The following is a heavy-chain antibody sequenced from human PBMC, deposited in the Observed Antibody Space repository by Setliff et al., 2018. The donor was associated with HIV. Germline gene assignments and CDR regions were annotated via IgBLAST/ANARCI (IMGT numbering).Heavy chain of an antibody. CDR3: ARVSSVIELQGGDYFDS. J-gene: IGHJ4*02. CDR2: INHGGST. CDR1: GGSFSAYY. D-gene: IGHD1-7*01. Sequence: PSETLSLTCAVYGGSFSAYYWSWIRQSPGKGLEWIGAINHGGSTNYNPSLNSRVIISIDTSRNQFSLKLSSVTGADTAVYYCARVSSVIELQGGDYFDSWGQGLLVTVSS. V-gene: IGHV4-34*01.